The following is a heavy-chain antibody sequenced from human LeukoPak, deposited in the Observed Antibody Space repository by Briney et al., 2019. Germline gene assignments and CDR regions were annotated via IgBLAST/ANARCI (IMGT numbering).Heavy chain of an antibody. CDR2: IYYSGST. D-gene: IGHD2-15*01. CDR3: AGHMTGSLNWFDP. V-gene: IGHV4-39*01. Sequence: PSETQSLTCTVSGGSISSSSYYWGWIRQPPGKGLEWIGSIYYSGSTYYNPSLKSRVTISVDTSKNQSSLKLSSVTAADTAVYYCAGHMTGSLNWFDPWGQGTLVTFSS. CDR1: GGSISSSSYY. J-gene: IGHJ5*02.